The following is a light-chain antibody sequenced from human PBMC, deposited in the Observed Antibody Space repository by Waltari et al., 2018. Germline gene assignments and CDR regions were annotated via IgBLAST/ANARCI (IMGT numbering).Light chain of an antibody. J-gene: IGLJ3*02. V-gene: IGLV4-60*03. CDR2: LEGSGSY. Sequence: QPVLTQSSSASASLGSSVKLTCTLSSGHSSYIIAWHQQPPGKAPRYLMKLEGSGSYNKGSGVPDRFSGSSSGADRYLTISNVQSEDEADYYGETWDSNTRVCGGGTKLTVL. CDR1: SGHSSYI. CDR3: ETWDSNTRV.